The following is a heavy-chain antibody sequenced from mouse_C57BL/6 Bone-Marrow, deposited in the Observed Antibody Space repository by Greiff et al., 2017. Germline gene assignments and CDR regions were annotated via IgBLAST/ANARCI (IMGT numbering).Heavy chain of an antibody. Sequence: EVMLVESGGDLVKPGGSLKLSCAASGFTFSSYGMSWVRQTPDKRLEWVATISSGGSYTYYPDSVKGRFTISRDNAKNTLYLQMSSLKSEDTAMYYCARGANWDWFAYWGQGTLVTVSA. CDR2: ISSGGSYT. V-gene: IGHV5-6*01. D-gene: IGHD4-1*01. CDR3: ARGANWDWFAY. CDR1: GFTFSSYG. J-gene: IGHJ3*01.